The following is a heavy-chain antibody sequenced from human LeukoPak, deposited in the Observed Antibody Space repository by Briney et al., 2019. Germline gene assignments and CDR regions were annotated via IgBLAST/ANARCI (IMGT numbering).Heavy chain of an antibody. CDR1: GFTFSSYA. CDR2: ISGSGGST. D-gene: IGHD1-26*01. CDR3: AISTGRSYLYAFDI. Sequence: AGGSLRLSCAASGFTFSSYAMSWVRQAPAKGLEWVSAISGSGGSTYYADSVKGRFTISRDNSKNTLYLQMNSLRAEDTAVYYCAISTGRSYLYAFDIWGQGTMVTVSS. J-gene: IGHJ3*02. V-gene: IGHV3-23*01.